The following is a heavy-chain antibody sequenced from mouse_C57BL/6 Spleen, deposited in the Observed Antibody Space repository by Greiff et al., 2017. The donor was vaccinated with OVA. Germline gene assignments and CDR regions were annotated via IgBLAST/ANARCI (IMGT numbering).Heavy chain of an antibody. CDR2: IYPGDGDT. D-gene: IGHD1-1*01. Sequence: VQLQQSGAELVKPGASVKISCKASGYAFSSYWMNWVKQRPGKGLEWIGQIYPGDGDTNYNGKFKGKATLTADKSSSTAYMQLSSLTSEDSAVYFCARRYYGPYAMDYWGQGTSVTVSS. V-gene: IGHV1-80*01. CDR1: GYAFSSYW. J-gene: IGHJ4*01. CDR3: ARRYYGPYAMDY.